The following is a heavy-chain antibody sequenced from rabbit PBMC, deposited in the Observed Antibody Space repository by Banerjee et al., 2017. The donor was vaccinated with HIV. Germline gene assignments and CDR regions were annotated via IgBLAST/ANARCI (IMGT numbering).Heavy chain of an antibody. D-gene: IGHD4-1*01. J-gene: IGHJ4*01. CDR3: ARDLAGVIGWNFNL. Sequence: QEQLVESGGGLVQPEGSLTLTCKASGFTLSSYWMWWVRQAPGKGLEWIACIDTSSGNTVYARWAKGRFTISKTASTAVTLQMTSLSAADTATYFCARDLAGVIGWNFNLWGPGTLVTVS. CDR1: GFTLSSYW. V-gene: IGHV1S45*01. CDR2: IDTSSGNT.